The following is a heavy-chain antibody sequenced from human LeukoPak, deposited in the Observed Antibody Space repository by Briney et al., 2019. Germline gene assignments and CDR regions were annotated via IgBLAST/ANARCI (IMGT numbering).Heavy chain of an antibody. Sequence: GESLKISCKGSGYSFTSYWIGLVRQMPGKGLEWIGIIYPGESDTRYSPSFQGQVTISADKSISTAYLQWSGLKASDTAMYYCARSGGVNYYDSSGYPSYYYYGMDVWGQGTTVTVSS. CDR1: GYSFTSYW. CDR3: ARSGGVNYYDSSGYPSYYYYGMDV. CDR2: IYPGESDT. D-gene: IGHD3-22*01. J-gene: IGHJ6*02. V-gene: IGHV5-51*01.